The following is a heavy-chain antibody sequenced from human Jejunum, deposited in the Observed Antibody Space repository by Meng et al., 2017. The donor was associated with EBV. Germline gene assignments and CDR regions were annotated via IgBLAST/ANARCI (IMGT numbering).Heavy chain of an antibody. CDR3: AKLLKY. Sequence: GVGLVQLGESVRVACAASVFSFSYSAMTWARQAPGKGLEWVSVIRSSAGNTYYEDSVEGRFTISRDFSNITLFLQMNSLRAEDTAIYYCAKLLKYWCQGTLVTVSS. V-gene: IGHV3-23*01. CDR2: IRSSAGNT. J-gene: IGHJ4*02. CDR1: VFSFSYSA.